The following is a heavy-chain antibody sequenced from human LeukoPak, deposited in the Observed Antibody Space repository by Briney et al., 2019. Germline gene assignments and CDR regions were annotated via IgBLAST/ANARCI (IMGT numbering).Heavy chain of an antibody. Sequence: PSQTLSLTCTVSGGSISSGSYYWSWIRQPAGKGLERIGRIYTSGSTNYNPSLKSRVTISVDTSKNQFSLKLSSVTAADTAVYYCARDRSGWELIFDYWGQGTLVTVSS. CDR2: IYTSGST. V-gene: IGHV4-61*02. CDR1: GGSISSGSYY. CDR3: ARDRSGWELIFDY. J-gene: IGHJ4*02. D-gene: IGHD1-26*01.